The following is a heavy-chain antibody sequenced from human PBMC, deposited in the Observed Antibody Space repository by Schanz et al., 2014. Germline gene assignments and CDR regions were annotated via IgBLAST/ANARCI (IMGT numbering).Heavy chain of an antibody. V-gene: IGHV7-4-1*02. J-gene: IGHJ4*02. Sequence: QVQLVQSGSELTRPGASVKVSCKASGYNFTTYTMNWVRQAPGQGLEWMGWINTNTGNPTYAPAFTGRFVFSLDTSVSTAYLQIIGLQAEDSAVFYCARGRGGNTGYEAADYWGQGTRVTVSS. CDR1: GYNFTTYT. CDR3: ARGRGGNTGYEAADY. CDR2: INTNTGNP. D-gene: IGHD5-12*01.